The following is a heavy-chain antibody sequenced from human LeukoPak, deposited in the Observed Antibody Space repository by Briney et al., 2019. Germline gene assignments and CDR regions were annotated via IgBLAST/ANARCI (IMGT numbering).Heavy chain of an antibody. V-gene: IGHV4-4*07. CDR2: IYTSGNT. J-gene: IGHJ4*02. Sequence: SETLSLTCTVSGGXISGYYCTWIRQPAGKGLEWIGRIYTSGNTNYNPSLQSRVTMSVDTSNYQFPLKLSSVTAADTAVYYCARGYNYGYCDYWGQGTLVTVSS. CDR1: GGXISGYY. D-gene: IGHD5-18*01. CDR3: ARGYNYGYCDY.